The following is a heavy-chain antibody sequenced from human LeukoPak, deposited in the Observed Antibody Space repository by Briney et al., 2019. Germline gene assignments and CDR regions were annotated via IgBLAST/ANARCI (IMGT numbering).Heavy chain of an antibody. Sequence: PGGSLRLSCAASGLSVSTTYLTWVRQAPGKGLEWVSGIGDSGGSTYYADSVKGRFTISRDNSKNTLYLQMNSLRAEDTAVYYCAKGGSLTTVTHFDYWGQGTLVTVSS. CDR3: AKGGSLTTVTHFDY. J-gene: IGHJ4*02. CDR1: GLSVSTTY. CDR2: IGDSGGST. V-gene: IGHV3-23*01. D-gene: IGHD4-17*01.